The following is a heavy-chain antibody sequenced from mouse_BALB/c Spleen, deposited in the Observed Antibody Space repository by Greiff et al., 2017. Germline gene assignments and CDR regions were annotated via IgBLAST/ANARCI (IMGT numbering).Heavy chain of an antibody. CDR1: GYSITSGYY. Sequence: EVKLMESGPGLVKPSQSLSLTCSVTGYSITSGYYWNWIRQFPGNKLEWMGYISYDGSNNYNPSLKNRISITRDTSKNQFFLKLNSVTTEDTATYYCARLTGLYAMDYWGQGTSVTVSS. CDR3: ARLTGLYAMDY. CDR2: ISYDGSN. D-gene: IGHD4-1*01. V-gene: IGHV3-6*02. J-gene: IGHJ4*01.